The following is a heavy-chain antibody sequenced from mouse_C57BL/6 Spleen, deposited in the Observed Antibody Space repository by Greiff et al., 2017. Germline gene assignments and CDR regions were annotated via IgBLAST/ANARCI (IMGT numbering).Heavy chain of an antibody. Sequence: DVMLVESGGGLVKPGGSLKLSCAASGFTFSSYAMSWVRQTPEKRLEWVATISDGGSYTYYPDNVKGRVTISRDNAKNNLYLQMSHLKSEDTAMYYCARDDYGAYWGQGTLVTVSA. CDR2: ISDGGSYT. CDR1: GFTFSSYA. CDR3: ARDDYGAY. D-gene: IGHD2-4*01. V-gene: IGHV5-4*01. J-gene: IGHJ3*01.